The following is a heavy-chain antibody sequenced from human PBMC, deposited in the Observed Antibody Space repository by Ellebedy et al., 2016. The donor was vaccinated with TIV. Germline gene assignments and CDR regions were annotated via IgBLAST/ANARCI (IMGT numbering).Heavy chain of an antibody. CDR3: AKDAWEKAIISWEHDN. J-gene: IGHJ4*02. D-gene: IGHD5-24*01. CDR2: FSDST. V-gene: IGHV3-23*01. CDR1: GFTFSSYA. Sequence: LSLTCAASGFTFSSYAMSWVRQAPGKGLEWVSGFSDSTYYADSVKGRFTISRDNSNNTLYLQMDSLTAEDTAVYYCAKDAWEKAIISWEHDNWGQGTLVTVSS.